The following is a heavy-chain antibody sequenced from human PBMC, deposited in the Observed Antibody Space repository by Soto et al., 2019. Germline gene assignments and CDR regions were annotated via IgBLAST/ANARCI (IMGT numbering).Heavy chain of an antibody. D-gene: IGHD2-15*01. Sequence: ASVKVSCKASRYTFTSHYMHWVRQAPGQGLAWMGIINPSGGSTSYAQKFQGRVTMTRDTSTSTVYMELSSLRSEDTAVYYCATLQSRDALQDYWGQGTLVTVFS. CDR3: ATLQSRDALQDY. J-gene: IGHJ4*02. CDR2: INPSGGST. V-gene: IGHV1-46*01. CDR1: RYTFTSHY.